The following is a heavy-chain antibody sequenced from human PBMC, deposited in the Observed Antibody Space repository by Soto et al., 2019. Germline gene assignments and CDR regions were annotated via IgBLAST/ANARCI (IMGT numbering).Heavy chain of an antibody. D-gene: IGHD4-4*01. CDR1: GFTFSTYS. J-gene: IGHJ6*03. V-gene: IGHV3-23*01. CDR2: ITSGHST. Sequence: GGSLRLSCAASGFTFSTYSMSWVRQAPGKGLEWVSAITSGHSTYYADSVKGRFTISRDNSRNTLYLQMNSLSADDTALYYCARPPTVSTIRCMDVWGKGTTVTVSS. CDR3: ARPPTVSTIRCMDV.